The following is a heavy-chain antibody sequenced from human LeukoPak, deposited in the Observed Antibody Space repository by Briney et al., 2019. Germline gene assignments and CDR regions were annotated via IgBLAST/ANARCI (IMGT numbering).Heavy chain of an antibody. J-gene: IGHJ4*02. CDR3: ARDSDYGSGRGDY. Sequence: ASVNLSCTCSGYTCTSYGNSWVRHPPGQGIGWMGCISAYHGNTNYAQTLQGRVTMTTDTSTSTAYMELRGLRADDTAVYYCARDSDYGSGRGDYWGQGPLVTVSS. CDR2: ISAYHGNT. D-gene: IGHD3-10*01. CDR1: GYTCTSYG. V-gene: IGHV1-18*01.